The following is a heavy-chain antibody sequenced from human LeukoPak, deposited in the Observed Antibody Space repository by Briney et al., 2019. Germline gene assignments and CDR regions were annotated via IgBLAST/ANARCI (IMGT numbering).Heavy chain of an antibody. Sequence: SETLSLTCSVSGASISTYYWSWIRQPPGKGLEWIGFVYYTGSTDSNPSLKSRVTISVDMSKNQFSLRLISVTAADTAVYYCAADRLALVVSPFDPWGQGTLVTVSS. CDR3: AADRLALVVSPFDP. D-gene: IGHD3-22*01. J-gene: IGHJ5*02. CDR2: VYYTGST. CDR1: GASISTYY. V-gene: IGHV4-59*01.